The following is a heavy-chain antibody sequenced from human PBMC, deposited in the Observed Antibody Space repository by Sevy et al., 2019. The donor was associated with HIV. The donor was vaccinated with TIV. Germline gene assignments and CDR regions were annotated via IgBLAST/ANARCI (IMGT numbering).Heavy chain of an antibody. CDR1: GYTFTSYG. J-gene: IGHJ5*02. V-gene: IGHV1-18*01. D-gene: IGHD2-2*01. CDR3: ARDSRAYCSSTSCYLNWFDP. Sequence: ASVKVSCKASGYTFTSYGISWVRQAPGQGLEWMGWISAYNGNTNYAQKLQGRVTMTTDTSTGTAYMELRSLRSDDTAVYYCARDSRAYCSSTSCYLNWFDPWGQGTLVTVSS. CDR2: ISAYNGNT.